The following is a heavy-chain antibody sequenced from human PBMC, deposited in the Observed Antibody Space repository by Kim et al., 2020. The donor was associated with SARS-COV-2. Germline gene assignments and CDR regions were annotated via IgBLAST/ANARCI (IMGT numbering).Heavy chain of an antibody. D-gene: IGHD6-13*01. CDR1: GFTFISYA. J-gene: IGHJ4*02. Sequence: GGSLRLSCAASGFTFISYAMSWVRQAPGKGLEWVSAIGGSDGSTYYADSVKGRFTISRDNSKNTLFLQMATLRAEDTAVYYCAKGGPIAAGIARRSSFDYWGQGTLVTVSS. CDR3: AKGGPIAAGIARRSSFDY. CDR2: IGGSDGST. V-gene: IGHV3-23*01.